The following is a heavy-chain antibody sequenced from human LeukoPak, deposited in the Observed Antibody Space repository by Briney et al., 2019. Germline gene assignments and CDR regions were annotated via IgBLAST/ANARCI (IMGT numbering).Heavy chain of an antibody. CDR1: GGSFSGYY. V-gene: IGHV4-34*01. D-gene: IGHD3-22*01. CDR3: AREGLGGIPYFQH. J-gene: IGHJ1*01. CDR2: INHSGST. Sequence: PSETLSLTCAVYGGSFSGYYWSWIRQPPGKGLEWIGEINHSGSTNYNPSLKSRVTMSVDTSKNQFSLKLSSVTAADTAVYYCAREGLGGIPYFQHWGQGTLVTVSS.